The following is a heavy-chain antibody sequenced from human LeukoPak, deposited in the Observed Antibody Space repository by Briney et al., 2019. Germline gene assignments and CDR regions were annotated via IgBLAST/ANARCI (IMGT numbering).Heavy chain of an antibody. Sequence: GASVKVSCKASGYTFTSYGISWVRQAPGQGFEWMGWISAYNGNTNYAQKLQGRVTMTTDTSTSTAYMELRSLRSDDTAVYYCARDAYYYGSGGRWFDPWGQGTLVTVSS. CDR2: ISAYNGNT. D-gene: IGHD3-10*01. V-gene: IGHV1-18*01. J-gene: IGHJ5*02. CDR1: GYTFTSYG. CDR3: ARDAYYYGSGGRWFDP.